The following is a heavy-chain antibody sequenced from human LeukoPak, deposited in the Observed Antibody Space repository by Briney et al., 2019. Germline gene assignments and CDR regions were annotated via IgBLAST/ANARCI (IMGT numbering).Heavy chain of an antibody. CDR3: ARADSDAFDI. V-gene: IGHV1-2*02. J-gene: IGHJ3*02. CDR2: INPNSGDT. Sequence: ASVKVSCKASGYTFTDYYMHWVRQAPGQGLEWMGWINPNSGDTNYGQKFQGRVTMTRDTSISIAYMVLSRLRSDDTAVYYCARADSDAFDIWGQGTMVTVSS. CDR1: GYTFTDYY.